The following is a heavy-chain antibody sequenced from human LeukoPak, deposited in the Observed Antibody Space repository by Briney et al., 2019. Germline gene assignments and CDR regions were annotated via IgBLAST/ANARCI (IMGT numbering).Heavy chain of an antibody. CDR2: INHSGST. J-gene: IGHJ4*02. V-gene: IGHV4-34*01. CDR1: GGSFSGYY. CDR3: ARVKFEVAARRIKHFDY. D-gene: IGHD6-6*01. Sequence: SETLSLTCAVYGGSFSGYYWSWIRQPPGKGLEWIGEINHSGSTNYNPSLKSRVTISVDTSKNQFSLKLSSVTAADTAVYYCARVKFEVAARRIKHFDYWGQGTLVTVSS.